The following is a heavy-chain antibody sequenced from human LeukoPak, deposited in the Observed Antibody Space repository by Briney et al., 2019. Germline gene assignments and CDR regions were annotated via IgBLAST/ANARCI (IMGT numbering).Heavy chain of an antibody. CDR2: IYYSGST. CDR3: ARGRRTFIVVVPAAISWFDP. J-gene: IGHJ5*02. Sequence: PSETLSLTCTVSGGSISSGGYYWSWIRQHPGKGLEWIGYIYYSGSTYYNPSLKSRVTISVDTSRNQFSLKLSSVTAADTAVYYCARGRRTFIVVVPAAISWFDPWGQGTLVTVSS. D-gene: IGHD2-2*01. CDR1: GGSISSGGYY. V-gene: IGHV4-31*03.